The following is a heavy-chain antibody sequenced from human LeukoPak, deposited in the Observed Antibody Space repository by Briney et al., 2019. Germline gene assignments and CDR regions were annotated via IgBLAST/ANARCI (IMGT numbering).Heavy chain of an antibody. CDR1: GYTLTSYD. V-gene: IGHV1-8*01. Sequence: ASVKVSCKASGYTLTSYDINWVRQATGQGLEWMGWMNPNSGNTGYAQKFQGRVTMTRNTSISTAYMELSSLRSEDTAVYYCVIAAAGSSYYYYGMDVWGQGTTVTVSS. CDR3: VIAAAGSSYYYYGMDV. CDR2: MNPNSGNT. D-gene: IGHD6-13*01. J-gene: IGHJ6*02.